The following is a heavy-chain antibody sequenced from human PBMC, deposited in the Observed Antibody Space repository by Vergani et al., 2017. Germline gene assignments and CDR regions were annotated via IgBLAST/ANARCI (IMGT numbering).Heavy chain of an antibody. J-gene: IGHJ6*02. V-gene: IGHV4-61*02. D-gene: IGHD2-2*01. Sequence: QVQLQESGPGLVKPSQTLSLTCTVSGGSFSTGGQSWTWLRQSAGKGLEWIGRIYTSGATNYNPSLRSRAIMSVDASKKQFSLKLTSVTAADTAVYYCARGGDIVVVPAAMMSGMDVWGQGTTVTVSS. CDR1: GGSFSTGGQS. CDR3: ARGGDIVVVPAAMMSGMDV. CDR2: IYTSGAT.